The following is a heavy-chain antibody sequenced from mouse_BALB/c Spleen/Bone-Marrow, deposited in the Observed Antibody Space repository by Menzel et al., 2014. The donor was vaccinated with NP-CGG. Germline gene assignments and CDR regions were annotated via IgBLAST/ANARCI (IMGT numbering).Heavy chain of an antibody. J-gene: IGHJ4*01. Sequence: EVMLVESGGGSVKPGGSLKLSCAASGFTFSSYAMSWVRQTPEKRLEWVATISSGGSYTYYPDSVKGRFTISRDNAKNTLYLQMSSLRSEDTAMYYCARQGEVRPYYYAMDYWGQGTSVTVSS. CDR1: GFTFSSYA. CDR2: ISSGGSYT. V-gene: IGHV5-9-1*01. CDR3: ARQGEVRPYYYAMDY. D-gene: IGHD2-14*01.